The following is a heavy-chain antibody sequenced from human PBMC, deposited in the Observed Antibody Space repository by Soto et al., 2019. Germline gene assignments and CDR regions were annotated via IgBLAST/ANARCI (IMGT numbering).Heavy chain of an antibody. V-gene: IGHV1-46*03. CDR1: GYTFTSYY. J-gene: IGHJ6*02. CDR2: INPSGGST. Sequence: ASAKVSCKASGYTFTSYYMHWVRQAPGQGLEWMGIINPSGGSTSYAQKFQGRVTMTRDTSTSTVYMELSSLRSEDTAVYYCAREWLTMVRGVIITHYYYYGMDVWGQGTTVTAP. CDR3: AREWLTMVRGVIITHYYYYGMDV. D-gene: IGHD3-10*01.